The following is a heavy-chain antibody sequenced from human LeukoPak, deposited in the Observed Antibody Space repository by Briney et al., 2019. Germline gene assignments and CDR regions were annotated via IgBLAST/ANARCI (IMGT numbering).Heavy chain of an antibody. CDR3: ARHYSNYGTWDY. D-gene: IGHD4-11*01. CDR1: GGSFSGYY. CDR2: INHSGST. V-gene: IGHV4-34*01. Sequence: SETLSLTCAVYGGSFSGYYWSWIRQPPGKGLEWIGEINHSGSTNYNPSLKSRVTISVDTSKNQFSLKLSSVTAADTAVYYCARHYSNYGTWDYWGQGTLVTVSS. J-gene: IGHJ4*02.